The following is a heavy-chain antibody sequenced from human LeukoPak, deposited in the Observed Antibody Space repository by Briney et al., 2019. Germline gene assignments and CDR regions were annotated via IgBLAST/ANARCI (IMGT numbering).Heavy chain of an antibody. CDR3: ARDRRGAARPDWFDP. Sequence: SETLSLTCTVSGGSISSGPYYWGWIRQPPGKGLEWIGNIYYGENTYYNPSLKSRVTISIDTSKNQFYLKLSSLTAADTAVYYCARDRRGAARPDWFDPWGQGTLVTVSS. CDR2: IYYGENT. J-gene: IGHJ5*02. D-gene: IGHD6-6*01. V-gene: IGHV4-39*02. CDR1: GGSISSGPYY.